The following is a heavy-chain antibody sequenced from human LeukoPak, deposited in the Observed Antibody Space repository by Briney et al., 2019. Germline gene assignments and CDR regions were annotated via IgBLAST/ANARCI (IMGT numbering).Heavy chain of an antibody. CDR3: ARVKAAGLYDAFDI. Sequence: SETLSLTCTVSGYSITSGHYWGWIRQPPGKGLEWIGNIYHSGSTYYNPSLKSRLTILVDTSKNQFSLKLSSVTAADTAVYYCARVKAAGLYDAFDIWGQGTMVTVSS. J-gene: IGHJ3*02. CDR1: GYSITSGHY. CDR2: IYHSGST. D-gene: IGHD6-13*01. V-gene: IGHV4-38-2*02.